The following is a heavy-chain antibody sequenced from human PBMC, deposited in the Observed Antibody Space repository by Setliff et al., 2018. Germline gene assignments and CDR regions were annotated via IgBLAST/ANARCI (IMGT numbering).Heavy chain of an antibody. CDR2: IYYSGST. Sequence: PSETLSLTCTVSGGSTSSSSYYWGWIRQPPGKGLEWIGSIYYSGSTYYNPSLKSRVTISVDTSKNQFSLKLSSVTAADTAVYYCARRATYYNFWSGYYDYWGQGTPVTVSS. CDR1: GGSTSSSSYY. CDR3: ARRATYYNFWSGYYDY. V-gene: IGHV4-39*07. D-gene: IGHD3-3*01. J-gene: IGHJ4*02.